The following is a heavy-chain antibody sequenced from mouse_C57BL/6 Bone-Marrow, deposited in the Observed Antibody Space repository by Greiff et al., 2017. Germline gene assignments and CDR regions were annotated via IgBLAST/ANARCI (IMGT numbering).Heavy chain of an antibody. V-gene: IGHV1-69*01. CDR2: IDPSDSYT. CDR1: GYTFTSYW. D-gene: IGHD1-1*01. J-gene: IGHJ1*03. Sequence: VKLQQPGAELVMPGASVKLSCKASGYTFTSYWMHWVKQRPGQGLEWIGEIDPSDSYTNYNQKFKGKSTLTVDKSSSTAYMQLSSLTSEDSAVYYCATITTVVANWYFDVWGTGTTVTVSS. CDR3: ATITTVVANWYFDV.